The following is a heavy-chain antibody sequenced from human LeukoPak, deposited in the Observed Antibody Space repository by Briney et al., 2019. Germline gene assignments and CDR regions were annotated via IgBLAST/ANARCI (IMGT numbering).Heavy chain of an antibody. Sequence: SETLSLTCTVSGGSISSYYWSWIRQPPGKGLEWIGYIYYSGSTNYNPSLKSRVTISVDTSKNQFSLKLSSVTAADTAVYYCARARGYGFIFDYWGQGTLVTVSS. J-gene: IGHJ4*02. CDR3: ARARGYGFIFDY. CDR1: GGSISSYY. CDR2: IYYSGST. V-gene: IGHV4-59*01. D-gene: IGHD4-17*01.